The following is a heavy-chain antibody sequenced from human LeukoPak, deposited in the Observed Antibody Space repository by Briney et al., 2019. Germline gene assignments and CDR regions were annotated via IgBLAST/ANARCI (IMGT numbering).Heavy chain of an antibody. CDR3: ARNRDGYNSFDY. CDR1: GGSISRYY. Sequence: SETLSLTCTVSGGSISRYYWSWIRQPPGKGLEWIGYIYYSGSTNYNPSLRSRVTISVDTSKNHFSLKLSSVTAADTAVYYCARNRDGYNSFDYWGQGTLVTVSS. CDR2: IYYSGST. D-gene: IGHD5-24*01. J-gene: IGHJ4*02. V-gene: IGHV4-59*12.